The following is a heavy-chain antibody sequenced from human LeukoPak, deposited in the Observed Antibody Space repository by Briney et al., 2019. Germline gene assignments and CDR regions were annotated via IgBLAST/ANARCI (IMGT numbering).Heavy chain of an antibody. D-gene: IGHD3-3*01. CDR2: INPKSGST. Sequence: ASVKVSCKASGYTFTDYYMHWVRQGPGQGPEWMGWINPKSGSTYCAQKFQGRVTLTRDTSISTAYMELSGLTYDDTAVYYCARAGFWSSWYYFDYWGQGTLVTVSS. CDR3: ARAGFWSSWYYFDY. V-gene: IGHV1-2*02. CDR1: GYTFTDYY. J-gene: IGHJ4*02.